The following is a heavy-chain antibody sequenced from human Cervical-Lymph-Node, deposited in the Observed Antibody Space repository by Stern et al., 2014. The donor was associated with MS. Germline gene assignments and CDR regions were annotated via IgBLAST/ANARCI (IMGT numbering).Heavy chain of an antibody. CDR2: IIPIFGTA. Sequence: VQLVESGAEVKKPGSSVKVSCKASGGTFSSYAISWVRQAPGQGLEWMGGIIPIFGTANYAQKFQGRVTITADESTSTAYMELSSLRSDDTAIYYCARGGNPDWYFDLWGRGTLITVSS. J-gene: IGHJ2*01. D-gene: IGHD2/OR15-2a*01. CDR1: GGTFSSYA. CDR3: ARGGNPDWYFDL. V-gene: IGHV1-69*01.